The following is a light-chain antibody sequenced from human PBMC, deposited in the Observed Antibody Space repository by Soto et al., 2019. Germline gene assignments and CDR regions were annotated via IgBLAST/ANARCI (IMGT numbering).Light chain of an antibody. CDR1: QSVSSY. CDR3: QQRSNWPGT. CDR2: DAS. V-gene: IGKV3-11*01. Sequence: EIVLTQSPATLSLSPGERATLSCRASQSVSSYLAWYQQKPGQAPRLLIYDASNRATDIPARFSGSGSVTDFTLTISSLEPEDFAVYYCQQRSNWPGTFGQGPKVEIK. J-gene: IGKJ1*01.